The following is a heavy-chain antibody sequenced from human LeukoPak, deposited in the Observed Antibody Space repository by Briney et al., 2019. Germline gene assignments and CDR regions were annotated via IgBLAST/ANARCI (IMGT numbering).Heavy chain of an antibody. J-gene: IGHJ5*02. D-gene: IGHD6-19*01. CDR1: GYTFSSYA. Sequence: ASVKVSCKASGYTFSSYAMNWVRQAPGQGLGWMGWINTNTGNPTYAQGFTGRFVFSLDTSVSTAYLQISSLKAEDTAVYYCAREEVAVAGTFGFDPWGQGTLVTVSS. V-gene: IGHV7-4-1*02. CDR3: AREEVAVAGTFGFDP. CDR2: INTNTGNP.